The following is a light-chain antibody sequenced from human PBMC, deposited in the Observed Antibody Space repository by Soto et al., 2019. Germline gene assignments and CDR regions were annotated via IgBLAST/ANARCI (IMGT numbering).Light chain of an antibody. Sequence: EIVLTQSPGTLSLSPGERATLSCRASQSVSSSYLAWYQQKPGQAPRLLIYGASSRATGIPDRFSGSGSGXXXXXXXXXLXPEXXXXYXCXXYGSSPFTFGPGTKVDIK. CDR3: XXYGSSPFT. CDR1: QSVSSSY. V-gene: IGKV3-20*01. J-gene: IGKJ3*01. CDR2: GAS.